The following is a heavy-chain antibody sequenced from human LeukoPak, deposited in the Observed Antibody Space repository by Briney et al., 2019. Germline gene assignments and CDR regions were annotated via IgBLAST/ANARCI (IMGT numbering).Heavy chain of an antibody. CDR1: ASTFRTYW. CDR2: IKPDGSEK. CDR3: TRDASGDTMSGPRMDV. V-gene: IGHV3-7*05. J-gene: IGHJ6*02. D-gene: IGHD1-26*01. Sequence: GGSLRLSCAPSASTFRTYWMSWVRQAPGKGLEWVAMIKPDGSEKYYVDSVKGLFTISRDNAKNSLYLQMTSLRAEDTAVYYCTRDASGDTMSGPRMDVWGQGTTVTVSS.